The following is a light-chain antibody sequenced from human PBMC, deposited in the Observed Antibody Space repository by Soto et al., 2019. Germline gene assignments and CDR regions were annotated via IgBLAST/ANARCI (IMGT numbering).Light chain of an antibody. J-gene: IGKJ1*01. CDR1: QSVSSY. CDR3: QQYGSSPGS. Sequence: EIVLTQSPGTLSLSPGERATLSCRASQSVSSYLAWYQQKPGQAPRLLIYDASNRATGIPARFSGSGSGTDFTLTISRLEPEDFAVYYCQQYGSSPGSFGQGTKVDNK. CDR2: DAS. V-gene: IGKV3-20*01.